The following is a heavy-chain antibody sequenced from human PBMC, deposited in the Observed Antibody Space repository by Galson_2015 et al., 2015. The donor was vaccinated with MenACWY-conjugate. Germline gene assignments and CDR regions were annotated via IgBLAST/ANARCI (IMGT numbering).Heavy chain of an antibody. CDR2: IIPIFGTA. D-gene: IGHD3-10*01. V-gene: IGHV1-69*06. CDR3: ARTYYYGSGSYYNMNTGAYYYMDV. Sequence: QSGAEVKKPGASVTVSCTASGGTFSSYAISWVRQAPGQGLEWMGGIIPIFGTANYAQKFQGRVTITADKSTSTAYMELSSLRSEDTAVYYCARTYYYGSGSYYNMNTGAYYYMDVWGKGTTVTVSS. CDR1: GGTFSSYA. J-gene: IGHJ6*03.